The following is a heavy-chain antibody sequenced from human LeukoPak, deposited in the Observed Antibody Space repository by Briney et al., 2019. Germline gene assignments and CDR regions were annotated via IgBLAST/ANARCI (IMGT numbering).Heavy chain of an antibody. D-gene: IGHD1-26*01. J-gene: IGHJ4*02. CDR1: GYTFTSYY. Sequence: ASVKVSCKASGYTFTSYYMHWERQAPGQGLEWMGIINPTGGSTSYTQKFQGRVTMTRDTSTSTVYMELSSLRSEDTAVYYCAREVLVGATTYFDYWGQGTLVTVSS. CDR3: AREVLVGATTYFDY. V-gene: IGHV1-46*01. CDR2: INPTGGST.